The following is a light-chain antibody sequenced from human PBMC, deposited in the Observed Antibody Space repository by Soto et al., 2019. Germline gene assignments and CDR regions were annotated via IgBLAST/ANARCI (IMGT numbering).Light chain of an antibody. Sequence: AIRLTQSTSSLSGSAGDRVAITCRASQGLXNELVWYQQKPGKAPKVLXYAASSLQSEGPSRLSGSGSGTDFTLTISRLQPEYFATYYWLQDYKDPWTFGQGTKVDI. J-gene: IGKJ1*01. CDR3: LQDYKDPWT. CDR2: AAS. CDR1: QGLXNE. V-gene: IGKV1-6*01.